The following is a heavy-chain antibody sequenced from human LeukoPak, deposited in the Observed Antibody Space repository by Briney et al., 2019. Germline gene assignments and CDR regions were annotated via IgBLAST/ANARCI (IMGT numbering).Heavy chain of an antibody. J-gene: IGHJ6*03. V-gene: IGHV3-7*01. CDR2: IKQYGSEK. Sequence: QPGGSLRLSCSVSGFTFSSYWMSWVRQAPGKGLEWVANIKQYGSEKYYVDSVKGRFTISRDNAKNSLYLPMTGLRAEDTAVYYCARLRARPMDVWGKGTTVTVSS. CDR1: GFTFSSYW. CDR3: ARLRARPMDV.